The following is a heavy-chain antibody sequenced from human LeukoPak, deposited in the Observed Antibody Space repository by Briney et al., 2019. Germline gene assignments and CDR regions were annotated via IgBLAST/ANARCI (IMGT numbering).Heavy chain of an antibody. Sequence: GRSLRLSCAASGFTFSSYGMHWVRQAPGKGLEWVAVISYDGSNKYYADSVKGRFTISRDNSKNTLYLQMNSLRAEDTAVYYCAKPYSSGWYGPQYFDYWGQGTLVTVSS. CDR1: GFTFSSYG. CDR2: ISYDGSNK. D-gene: IGHD6-19*01. CDR3: AKPYSSGWYGPQYFDY. J-gene: IGHJ4*02. V-gene: IGHV3-30*18.